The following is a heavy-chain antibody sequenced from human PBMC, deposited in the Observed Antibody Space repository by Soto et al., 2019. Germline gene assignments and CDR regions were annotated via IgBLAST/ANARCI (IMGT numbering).Heavy chain of an antibody. CDR1: GFTVSSNY. CDR2: IYTSGST. D-gene: IGHD6-6*01. J-gene: IGHJ4*02. CDR3: ARGAAGQLVFDY. Sequence: EVQLVESGGGLIQPGGSLRLSCAASGFTVSSNYMNWVRQAPGKGLEWVSVIYTSGSTYYADSVKGRFTISRDNSKNTLYLQMNTLRAADAAVYYCARGAAGQLVFDYWCQGTLVSVSS. V-gene: IGHV3-53*01.